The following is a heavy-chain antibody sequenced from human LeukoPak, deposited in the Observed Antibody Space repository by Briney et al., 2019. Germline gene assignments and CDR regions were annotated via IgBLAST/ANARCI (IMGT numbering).Heavy chain of an antibody. J-gene: IGHJ5*02. Sequence: GGSLRLSCAASGFTFSSYSMNWVRQAPGKGLEWVSSISSSSSYIYYADSVKGRFTISRDNAKNTLYLQMNSLRAEDTAVYYCARESYYDSSGMPNWFDPWGPGTLVTVSS. D-gene: IGHD3-22*01. CDR3: ARESYYDSSGMPNWFDP. CDR1: GFTFSSYS. V-gene: IGHV3-21*01. CDR2: ISSSSSYI.